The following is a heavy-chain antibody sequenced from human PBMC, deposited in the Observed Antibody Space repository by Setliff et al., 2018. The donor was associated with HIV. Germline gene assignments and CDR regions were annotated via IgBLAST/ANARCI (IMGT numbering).Heavy chain of an antibody. CDR3: ARSSWFDAFTV. V-gene: IGHV3-72*01. Sequence: LRLSCAASGFTFRDHYMDWVRQAPGKGLEWVGRTGNKASSDTTQYAASVKGRFTISRDDSKNSVFLQMNNLRAEDTALYYCARSSWFDAFTVWGQGTMVTVSS. J-gene: IGHJ3*01. CDR1: GFTFRDHY. D-gene: IGHD3-10*01. CDR2: TGNKASSDTT.